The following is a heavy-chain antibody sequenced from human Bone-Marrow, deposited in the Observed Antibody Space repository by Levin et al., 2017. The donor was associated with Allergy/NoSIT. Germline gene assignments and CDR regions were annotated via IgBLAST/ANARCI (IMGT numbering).Heavy chain of an antibody. CDR2: ISPNSGGT. Sequence: ASVKVSCKASGYSFTGFYLHWIRQAPRQGLEWMGWISPNSGGTNYAQKFQGRVTMSRDTPISTAYMELSRRRSDDTAVYYCSRRPHYYDSSGYYGSHAFDIWGQGTMVTVSS. D-gene: IGHD3-22*01. CDR1: GYSFTGFY. CDR3: SRRPHYYDSSGYYGSHAFDI. V-gene: IGHV1-2*02. J-gene: IGHJ3*02.